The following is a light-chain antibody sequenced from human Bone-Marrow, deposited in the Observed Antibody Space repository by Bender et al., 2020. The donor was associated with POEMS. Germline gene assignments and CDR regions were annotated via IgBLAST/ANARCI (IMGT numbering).Light chain of an antibody. Sequence: AASIACGGNNIGSKNVHWYQQKPGQAPVVVIYYDSDRPSGIPERFSGSNSGNTATLTISRVEAGDEAGYYCQVWDGRYDDPHVVFGGGTKLTVL. CDR3: QVWDGRYDDPHVV. V-gene: IGLV3-21*04. J-gene: IGLJ2*01. CDR2: YDS. CDR1: NIGSKN.